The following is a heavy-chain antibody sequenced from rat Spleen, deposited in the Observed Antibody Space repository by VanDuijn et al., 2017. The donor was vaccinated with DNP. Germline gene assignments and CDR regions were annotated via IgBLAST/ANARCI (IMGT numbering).Heavy chain of an antibody. J-gene: IGHJ3*01. CDR3: ARWDSTGITTGFAY. CDR2: VIYDGSST. V-gene: IGHV5-7*01. D-gene: IGHD1-9*01. CDR1: GFTFSDYA. Sequence: EVQLVESGGDLVQPGNSLKLSCAASGFTFSDYAMAWVRQSPKKGLEWVATVIYDGSSTYYRDSVRGRFTISRDYAKSTLYLQMNRLRSEDMATYYCARWDSTGITTGFAYWGQGTLVTVSS.